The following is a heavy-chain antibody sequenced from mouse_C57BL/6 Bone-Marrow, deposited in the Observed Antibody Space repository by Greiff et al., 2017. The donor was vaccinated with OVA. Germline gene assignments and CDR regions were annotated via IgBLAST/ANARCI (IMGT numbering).Heavy chain of an antibody. V-gene: IGHV14-3*01. Sequence: VQLQQSVAELVRPGASVKLSCTASGFNIKNTYMHWVKQRPEQGLEWIGRIDPANGNTKYAPKFQGKATITADTSSNTAYLQLSSLTSEDTAIYYCARRFLYYYGSLYYFDYWGQGTTLTVSS. CDR1: GFNIKNTY. D-gene: IGHD1-1*01. CDR2: IDPANGNT. J-gene: IGHJ2*01. CDR3: ARRFLYYYGSLYYFDY.